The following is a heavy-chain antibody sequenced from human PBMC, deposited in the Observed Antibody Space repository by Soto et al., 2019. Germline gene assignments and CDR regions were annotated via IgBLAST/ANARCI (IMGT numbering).Heavy chain of an antibody. CDR1: GGSFSCYY. V-gene: IGHV4-34*01. CDR3: AREPDYYXSGSYYGGRSYYYGVDV. Sequence: TSATLSLTCAVYGGSFSCYYWSWIRQPPGKGLEWIGEINHSGSTNYNPSLKSRVTISVDTSKNQFSLKLSSVTAADTAVYYCAREPDYYXSGSYYGGRSYYYGVDVWGQGTTVTVSS. CDR2: INHSGST. J-gene: IGHJ6*02. D-gene: IGHD3-10*01.